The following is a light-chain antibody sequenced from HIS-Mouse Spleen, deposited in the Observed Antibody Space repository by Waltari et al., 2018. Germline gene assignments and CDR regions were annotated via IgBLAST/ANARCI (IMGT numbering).Light chain of an antibody. CDR2: EGS. V-gene: IGLV2-23*01. CDR1: RSDVGSYNL. Sequence: QSALTQPASVSGSPGQSITISCPCTRSDVGSYNLVSWYQQHPGKAPKLMIYEGSKRPSGVSNRFSGSKSGNTASLTISGLQAEDEADYYCCSYAGSSTWVFGGGTKLTVL. J-gene: IGLJ3*02. CDR3: CSYAGSSTWV.